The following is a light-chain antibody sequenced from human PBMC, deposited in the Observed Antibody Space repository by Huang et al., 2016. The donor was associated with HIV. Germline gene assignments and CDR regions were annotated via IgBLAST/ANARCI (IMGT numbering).Light chain of an antibody. V-gene: IGKV4-1*01. J-gene: IGKJ2*01. Sequence: DILLTQSPDSLAVSLGERATLTCRSSRSLLFASNSKNFLAWYQQKPGQSPKLLMYMASVRESGVPERFTGSCSGTEFTLTIASLQAEDVAVYYCQQFYNMPYTFGRGTRLEI. CDR3: QQFYNMPYT. CDR1: RSLLFASNSKNF. CDR2: MAS.